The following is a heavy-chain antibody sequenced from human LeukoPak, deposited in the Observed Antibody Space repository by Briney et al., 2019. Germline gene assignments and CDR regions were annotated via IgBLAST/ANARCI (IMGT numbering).Heavy chain of an antibody. D-gene: IGHD2-15*01. Sequence: PGGSLRLSCAASGFTFSDYYMSWIRQAPGKGLEWVSYISGSSSYTNYAESVKGRFTISRDNAKNSLYLQMNSLRAEDTAVYYCARRQVVGGNYYGIDVWGQGTTVTVSS. CDR3: ARRQVVGGNYYGIDV. CDR1: GFTFSDYY. J-gene: IGHJ6*02. V-gene: IGHV3-11*03. CDR2: ISGSSSYT.